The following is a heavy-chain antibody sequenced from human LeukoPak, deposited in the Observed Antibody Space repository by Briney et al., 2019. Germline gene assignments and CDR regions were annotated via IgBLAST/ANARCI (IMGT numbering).Heavy chain of an antibody. V-gene: IGHV3-74*01. Sequence: GGSLRLSCAGSGFTFSTYWIHWVRQAPGKGMVWVSRTNPDGRTTDYADSVKGRFTSSRDNAKNTLYLQMNSLTVEDTAVYYCARAGSHRFDYWGQGTLVTVSS. CDR3: ARAGSHRFDY. J-gene: IGHJ4*02. CDR1: GFTFSTYW. CDR2: TNPDGRTT. D-gene: IGHD3-10*01.